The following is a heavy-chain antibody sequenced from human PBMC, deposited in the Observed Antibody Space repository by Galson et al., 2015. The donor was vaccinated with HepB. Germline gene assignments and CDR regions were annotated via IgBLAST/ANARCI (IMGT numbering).Heavy chain of an antibody. CDR3: ARDRLAGNSGVDY. D-gene: IGHD4-23*01. J-gene: IGHJ4*02. V-gene: IGHV1-18*01. Sequence: SVKVSCKASGFTFTSYGMHWVRQAPGQGLEWMGWISPCNGNTNYAQKFQCRVSMTTDTSTSTAYMELRSLRSDDTAMFYCARDRLAGNSGVDYWGPGTLVTASS. CDR1: GFTFTSYG. CDR2: ISPCNGNT.